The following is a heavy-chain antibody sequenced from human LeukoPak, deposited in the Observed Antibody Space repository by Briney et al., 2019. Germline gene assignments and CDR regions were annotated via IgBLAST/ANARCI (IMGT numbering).Heavy chain of an antibody. CDR2: IYTSGST. Sequence: SQTLSLTCTVSGGSISSGSYYWSWIRQPAGKGLEWIGRIYTSGSTNYNPSLKSRVTISVDTSKNQLSLKLSSVTAADTAVYYCARINYYDSSGYYPFDYWGQGTLVTVSS. CDR1: GGSISSGSYY. CDR3: ARINYYDSSGYYPFDY. D-gene: IGHD3-22*01. V-gene: IGHV4-61*02. J-gene: IGHJ4*02.